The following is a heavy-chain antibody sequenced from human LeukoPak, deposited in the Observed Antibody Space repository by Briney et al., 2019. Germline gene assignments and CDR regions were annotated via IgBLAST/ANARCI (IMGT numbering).Heavy chain of an antibody. D-gene: IGHD5-18*01. CDR2: ISSSGSTI. V-gene: IGHV3-48*03. CDR1: GFTFSSYE. CDR3: ARELDTAMVADY. J-gene: IGHJ4*02. Sequence: GGSLRLSCAASGFTFSSYEMNWVRQAPGKGLEWLSYISSSGSTIYYADSVKGRFTISRDNAKNSLYLQMNSLRAEDTAVYYCARELDTAMVADYWGQGTLVTVSS.